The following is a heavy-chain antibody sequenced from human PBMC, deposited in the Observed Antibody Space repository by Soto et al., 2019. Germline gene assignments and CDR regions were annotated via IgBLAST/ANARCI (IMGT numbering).Heavy chain of an antibody. V-gene: IGHV1-18*01. CDR3: ARDPLAHFQY. J-gene: IGHJ1*01. Sequence: QVQLVQSGAEVKKAGASVKVSCKASGYTLTTYGISWVRQAPGQGLEWMGWISAYNGDTNYAQKFQGRVTMTTDTSTRTASMEVRSLRSDDTAVYYCARDPLAHFQYWGQGTLVTVSS. CDR2: ISAYNGDT. CDR1: GYTLTTYG.